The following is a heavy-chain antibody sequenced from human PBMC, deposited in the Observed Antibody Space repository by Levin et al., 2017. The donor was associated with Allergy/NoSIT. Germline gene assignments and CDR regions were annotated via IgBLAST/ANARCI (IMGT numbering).Heavy chain of an antibody. CDR1: DGSINNNY. D-gene: IGHD4-23*01. Sequence: KSSETLSLTCTISDGSINNNYWSWIRQSPGKGLEWIGYISYAGITAYSPSLKSRLSMSVDTAKNQFSLNLSSVTAADTAVYFCARHIKRTEGGNYLFDPWGQGTLVTVSS. V-gene: IGHV4-59*08. J-gene: IGHJ5*02. CDR2: ISYAGIT. CDR3: ARHIKRTEGGNYLFDP.